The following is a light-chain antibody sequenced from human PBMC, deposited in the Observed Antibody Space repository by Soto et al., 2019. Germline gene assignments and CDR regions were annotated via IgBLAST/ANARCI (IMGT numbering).Light chain of an antibody. CDR1: SRDVGNYNL. Sequence: QSVLTQPASVSGSPRQSITISCTGTSRDVGNYNLVSWYQQLPGKAPKVMIYEVTKRPSGVSNRFSGSKSGNTASLTISGLQAEDEADYYCCSYAGSSNVVFGGGTKLTVL. CDR2: EVT. V-gene: IGLV2-23*02. J-gene: IGLJ2*01. CDR3: CSYAGSSNVV.